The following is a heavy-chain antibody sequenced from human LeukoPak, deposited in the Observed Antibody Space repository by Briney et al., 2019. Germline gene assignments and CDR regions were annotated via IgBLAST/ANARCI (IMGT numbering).Heavy chain of an antibody. J-gene: IGHJ4*02. CDR3: TTRFIDDYGDYLLDY. V-gene: IGHV3-15*01. CDR1: LFTLIKAR. Sequence: GGSLRHSRAASLFTLIKARMSGVRQAPWRGGEGVGRIKSKTDGGTTDYAPPVEGRFTISRDDSKNTLYLKMSSLKTDDTAVYYCTTRFIDDYGDYLLDYWGQGTLVTVSS. CDR2: IKSKTDGGTT. D-gene: IGHD4-17*01.